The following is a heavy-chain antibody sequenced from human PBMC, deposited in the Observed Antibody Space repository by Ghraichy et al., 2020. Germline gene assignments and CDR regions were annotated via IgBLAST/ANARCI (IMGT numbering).Heavy chain of an antibody. D-gene: IGHD3-9*01. J-gene: IGHJ5*02. Sequence: ASVKVSCKASGYTFTSYGISWVRQSPGQGLEWRGWISSYNGNTNYAQKRQGRVTMTTDPSTSTAYMELRSLRSDDTAVYYCARDLGVLTGYRNWFDPWGQGTLLTVSS. CDR1: GYTFTSYG. V-gene: IGHV1-18*04. CDR2: ISSYNGNT. CDR3: ARDLGVLTGYRNWFDP.